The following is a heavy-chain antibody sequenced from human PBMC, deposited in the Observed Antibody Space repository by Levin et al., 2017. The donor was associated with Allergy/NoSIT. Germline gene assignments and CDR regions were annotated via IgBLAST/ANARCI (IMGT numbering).Heavy chain of an antibody. J-gene: IGHJ4*02. CDR2: IASDGRDK. V-gene: IGHV3-30*04. CDR1: GFTFSNYA. D-gene: IGHD6-6*01. Sequence: PGESLKISCAASGFTFSNYAMHWVRQAPGKGLEWVAVIASDGRDKHYAESVKGRFTISRDNSKNTMFLQMNSLRAEDTAVYYCGRDPRIAARYYFEYWGQGTLVTVSS. CDR3: GRDPRIAARYYFEY.